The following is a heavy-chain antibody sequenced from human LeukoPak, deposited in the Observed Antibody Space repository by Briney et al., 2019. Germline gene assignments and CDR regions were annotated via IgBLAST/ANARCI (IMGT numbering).Heavy chain of an antibody. CDR3: AKLVSFVELHMDV. J-gene: IGHJ6*03. V-gene: IGHV3-23*01. Sequence: GGSLRLSCAASGFTFSTYAMSWVRQAPGKGLEWVSIISGSGGSTYYADSVEGRFTISRDNSKNTLYLQMNSLRAEDTAVYYCAKLVSFVELHMDVWGKGTTVTVSS. D-gene: IGHD1-7*01. CDR2: ISGSGGST. CDR1: GFTFSTYA.